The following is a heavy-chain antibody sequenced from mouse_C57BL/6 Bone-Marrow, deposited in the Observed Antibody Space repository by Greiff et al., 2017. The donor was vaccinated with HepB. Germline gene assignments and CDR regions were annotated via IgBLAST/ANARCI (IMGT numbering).Heavy chain of an antibody. CDR2: IDPSDSET. Sequence: VQLQQPGAELVRPGSSVKLSCKASGYTFTSYWMHWVKQRPIQGLEWIGNIDPSDSETHYNQKFKDKATLTVDNSSSTASMPLSILTSAASAVYYCARDYGTRFDYWVQGTTLTVSS. D-gene: IGHD1-1*01. CDR1: GYTFTSYW. CDR3: ARDYGTRFDY. V-gene: IGHV1-52*01. J-gene: IGHJ2*01.